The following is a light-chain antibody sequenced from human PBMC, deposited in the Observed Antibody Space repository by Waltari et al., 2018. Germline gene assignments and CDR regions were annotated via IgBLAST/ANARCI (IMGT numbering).Light chain of an antibody. CDR2: EAS. Sequence: EIVLTQSPATLSLSPGERATLSCRASQRVSSYLAWYQQKPGQAPRLLIYEASNRATGITARVSGSVAGTYFTLTISSLEPEDVAVYYCQQRSNWPPFTFGPGTKVDIK. CDR3: QQRSNWPPFT. CDR1: QRVSSY. J-gene: IGKJ3*01. V-gene: IGKV3-11*01.